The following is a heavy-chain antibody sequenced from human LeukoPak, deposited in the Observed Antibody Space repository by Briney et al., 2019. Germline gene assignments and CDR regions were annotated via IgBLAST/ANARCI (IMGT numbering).Heavy chain of an antibody. CDR1: GASISSSNYY. CDR2: IYSSGNT. J-gene: IGHJ4*02. Sequence: RASETLSLTCAVSGASISSSNYYWGWVRQSPGKGLEWIGNIYSSGNTYYNASLKSRVTMYIDTSKNQFSLKLSSVTAADTAMYYCAKSKGYGLIDYWGQGTLVTVSS. V-gene: IGHV4-39*01. D-gene: IGHD5-12*01. CDR3: AKSKGYGLIDY.